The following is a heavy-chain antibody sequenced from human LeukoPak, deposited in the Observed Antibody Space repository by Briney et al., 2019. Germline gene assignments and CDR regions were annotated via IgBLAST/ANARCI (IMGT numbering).Heavy chain of an antibody. CDR2: INPNSGGT. J-gene: IGHJ5*02. V-gene: IGHV1-2*02. CDR1: GYTFTGYY. CDR3: ARGRVYCSGGSCYFAPVWFDP. Sequence: ASVKVSCKASGYTFTGYYMHWVRQAPGQGLEWMGWINPNSGGTNYAQKFQGRVTMTRDTSISTAYMELSRLRSDDTAVYYCARGRVYCSGGSCYFAPVWFDPWGQGTLVTVSS. D-gene: IGHD2-15*01.